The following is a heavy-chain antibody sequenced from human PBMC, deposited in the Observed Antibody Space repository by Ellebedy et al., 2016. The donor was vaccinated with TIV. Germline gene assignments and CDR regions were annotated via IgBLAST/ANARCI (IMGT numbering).Heavy chain of an antibody. V-gene: IGHV3-7*01. D-gene: IGHD7-27*01. Sequence: PGGSLRLSCAASGFTFNNYWMTWVRQAPGKGLECVANIKEDGNEKNYADSVKGRFSISRDNAKNSLYLQMNSLRAEDTAVYWCASWDFDYWGQGTLVTVSS. J-gene: IGHJ4*02. CDR1: GFTFNNYW. CDR3: ASWDFDY. CDR2: IKEDGNEK.